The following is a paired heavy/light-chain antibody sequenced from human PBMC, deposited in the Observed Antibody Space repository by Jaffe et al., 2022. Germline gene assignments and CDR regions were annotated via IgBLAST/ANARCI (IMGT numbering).Light chain of an antibody. CDR1: QSLLHSDGKTY. V-gene: IGKV2-29*02. Sequence: DIVMTQTPLSLSVTPGQPASISCKSSQSLLHSDGKTYLYWYLQKPGQSPQLLIYEVSSRFSGVPDRFSGSGSGTDFTLKISRVEAEDVGVYYCMQGIHLYTFGQGTKLEIK. CDR2: EVS. CDR3: MQGIHLYT. J-gene: IGKJ2*01.
Heavy chain of an antibody. D-gene: IGHD3-10*01. V-gene: IGHV1-69*01. CDR1: GGTFSSYA. CDR2: IIPIFGTA. CDR3: ASFPGNYGSGSYTAFDI. Sequence: QVQLVQSGAEVKKPGSSVKVSCKASGGTFSSYAISWVRQAPGQGLEWMGGIIPIFGTANYAQKFQGRVTITADESTSTAYMELSSLRSEDTAVYYCASFPGNYGSGSYTAFDIWGQGTMVTVSS. J-gene: IGHJ3*02.